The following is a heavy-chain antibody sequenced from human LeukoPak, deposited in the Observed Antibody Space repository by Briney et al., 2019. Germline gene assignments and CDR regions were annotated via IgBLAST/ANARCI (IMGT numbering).Heavy chain of an antibody. D-gene: IGHD6-13*01. J-gene: IGHJ4*02. CDR3: ARDSYPAAGAWIVY. V-gene: IGHV3-33*01. CDR1: GFTFSSYG. CDR2: IWYDGSNK. Sequence: GGSLRLSCAASGFTFSSYGMHWVRQAPGKGLEWVVVIWYDGSNKYYADSVKGRFTISRDNSKNTLYLQMNSLRAEDTAVYYCARDSYPAAGAWIVYWGQGTLVTVSS.